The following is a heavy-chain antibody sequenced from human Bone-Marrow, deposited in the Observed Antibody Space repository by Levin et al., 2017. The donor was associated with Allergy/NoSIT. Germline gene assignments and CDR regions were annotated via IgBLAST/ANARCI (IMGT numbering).Heavy chain of an antibody. CDR3: VRARSGFDT. CDR1: GGSISRYF. Sequence: SETLSLTCSVSGGSISRYFWTWIRRPPGKGLEWIGYVYSGSTDYSPSGKTSYSPSLESRVTISLDRPKSQFSLRLTSVTAADTAIYYCVRARSGFDTWGQGPMVTVFS. CDR2: VYSGSTDYSPSGKT. V-gene: IGHV4-59*13. J-gene: IGHJ3*02. D-gene: IGHD3-3*01.